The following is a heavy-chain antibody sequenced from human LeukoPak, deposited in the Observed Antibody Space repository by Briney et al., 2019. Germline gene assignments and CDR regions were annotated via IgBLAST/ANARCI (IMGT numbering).Heavy chain of an antibody. CDR1: GGSIGSSGYY. D-gene: IGHD2-2*01. CDR3: ARGAEVPAAPDFFDY. V-gene: IGHV4-31*03. CDR2: IYYSGST. Sequence: SQTLSLTCNVSGGSIGSSGYYWTWIRQHPGKGLEWLGYIYYSGSTYYNPSVKSRVTISVDTSKNRFSLKLSSVTAADTAVYYCARGAEVPAAPDFFDYWGQGTLVTVSS. J-gene: IGHJ4*02.